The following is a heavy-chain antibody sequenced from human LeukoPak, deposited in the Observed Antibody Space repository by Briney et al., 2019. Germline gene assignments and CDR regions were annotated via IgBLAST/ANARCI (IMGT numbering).Heavy chain of an antibody. CDR2: ISVSGTT. V-gene: IGHV3-48*01. CDR3: ASEFWGSTVTTPFDY. Sequence: PGGSLRLSCAGSGFTFSSFNLNWVRHTPGKGLEWVAYISVSGTTYYADSVKGRFAISRDNAKNSLYLQMNSLRAEDTAVYYCASEFWGSTVTTPFDYWGQGTLVTVSS. J-gene: IGHJ4*02. CDR1: GFTFSSFN. D-gene: IGHD4-11*01.